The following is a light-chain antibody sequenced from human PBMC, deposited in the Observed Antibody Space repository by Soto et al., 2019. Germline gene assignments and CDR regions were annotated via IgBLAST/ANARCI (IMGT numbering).Light chain of an antibody. Sequence: EVVLTQSPASLSLSPGDRATLSCRADQSVSDYLAWYQQKPGQTPRILLFDASSRDSGVPHRFSAGGSGTDCTLIVSRLQPEDFEVYYCQQRVNSPPTFGGGTKVDIK. CDR2: DAS. V-gene: IGKV3-11*01. CDR1: QSVSDY. J-gene: IGKJ4*01. CDR3: QQRVNSPPT.